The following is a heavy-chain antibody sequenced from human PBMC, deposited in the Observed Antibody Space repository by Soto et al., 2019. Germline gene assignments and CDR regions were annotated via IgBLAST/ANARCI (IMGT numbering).Heavy chain of an antibody. J-gene: IGHJ6*01. D-gene: IGHD3-10*01. CDR2: IYYSGST. CDR3: ARHFGSHHYRLAV. Sequence: SETLSLTCTVSGGSISSYYWSWIRQPPGKGLEWIGYIYYSGSTNYNPSLKSRVTISVDTSKNQFSLKLSSVTAADTAVYYCARHFGSHHYRLAVWAQRTTDPVSS. V-gene: IGHV4-59*01. CDR1: GGSISSYY.